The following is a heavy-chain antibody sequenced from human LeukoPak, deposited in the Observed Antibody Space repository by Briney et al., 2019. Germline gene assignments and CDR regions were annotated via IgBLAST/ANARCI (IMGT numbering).Heavy chain of an antibody. CDR2: IYSGGST. V-gene: IGHV3-53*04. D-gene: IGHD6-13*01. J-gene: IGHJ5*02. Sequence: GGSLRLSCAASGFTVSSNYMSWVRQAPGKGLEWVSVIYSGGSTYYADSVKGRFTISRHNSKNTLYLQMNSLRAEDTAVYYCARTKRHRIAAAGNGWFDPWGQGTQVTVSS. CDR3: ARTKRHRIAAAGNGWFDP. CDR1: GFTVSSNY.